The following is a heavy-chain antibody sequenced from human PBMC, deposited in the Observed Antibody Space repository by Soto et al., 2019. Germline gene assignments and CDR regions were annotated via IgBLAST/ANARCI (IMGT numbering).Heavy chain of an antibody. V-gene: IGHV5-51*01. Sequence: EASLNHTWKGSAYSFTSYWIGWVRQMPGKGLEWMGIIYPGDSDTRYSPSFQGQVTISADKSISTAYLQWSSLKASDTAMYYCARPSPGMRDGMDVWGQGTTVTVSS. CDR2: IYPGDSDT. CDR3: ARPSPGMRDGMDV. D-gene: IGHD1-26*01. J-gene: IGHJ6*02. CDR1: AYSFTSYW.